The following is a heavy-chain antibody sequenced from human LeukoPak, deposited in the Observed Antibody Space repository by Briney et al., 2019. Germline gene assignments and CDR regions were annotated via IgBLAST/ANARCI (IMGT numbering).Heavy chain of an antibody. V-gene: IGHV1-2*02. D-gene: IGHD3-3*01. Sequence: ASVNVSCKASGYTFTGYYMRWVRQAPGQGLEWMGWINPNSGGTNYAQKFQGRVTMTRDTSISTAYMELSRLRSDDTAVYYCATTKTDLLRFLEWPHYYYGMDVWGQGTTVTVSS. CDR3: ATTKTDLLRFLEWPHYYYGMDV. CDR2: INPNSGGT. J-gene: IGHJ6*02. CDR1: GYTFTGYY.